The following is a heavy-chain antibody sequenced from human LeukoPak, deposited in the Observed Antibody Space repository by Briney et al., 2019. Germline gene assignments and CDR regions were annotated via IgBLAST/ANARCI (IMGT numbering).Heavy chain of an antibody. D-gene: IGHD3-16*01. CDR2: ISYSGSR. V-gene: IGHV4-59*01. CDR1: GGSISNYY. Sequence: PSETLSLTCTVSGGSISNYYWTWIRQPPGKGLEWIGYISYSGSRNYNTSLKSRVTISVDTSKNQFSLNLSSVTAADTAVYYCARVGRGDYTWGSYPFDYWGQGTLVTVSA. CDR3: ARVGRGDYTWGSYPFDY. J-gene: IGHJ4*02.